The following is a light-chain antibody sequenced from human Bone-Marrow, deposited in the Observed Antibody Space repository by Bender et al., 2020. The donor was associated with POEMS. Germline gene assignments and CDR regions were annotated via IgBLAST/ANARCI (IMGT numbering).Light chain of an antibody. CDR1: SSGVGGSEY. Sequence: QSALTQPASVSGSPGQSITISCTEASSGVGGSEYVSWYQQHPGKAPKLMLYDVHNRPSGISNRFSGSKSGNTASLTISGLQAEDEGDYHCSSYTSRSTLVFGGGTKLTVL. CDR2: DVH. CDR3: SSYTSRSTLV. V-gene: IGLV2-14*01. J-gene: IGLJ2*01.